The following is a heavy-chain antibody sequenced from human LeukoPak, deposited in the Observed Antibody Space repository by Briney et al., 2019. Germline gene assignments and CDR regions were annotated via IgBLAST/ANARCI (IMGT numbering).Heavy chain of an antibody. CDR1: GGSIDNYY. J-gene: IGHJ5*02. Sequence: SETLSLTCTVSGGSIDNYYWSWIRQPAGKGLEWIGRVYSAGAIYTPSLKSRVSMSLDTSRNQLSLKVTSVTAADAAVYFCARAQTPSWFDPWGKGILVTVSS. CDR3: ARAQTPSWFDP. V-gene: IGHV4-4*07. CDR2: VYSAGA.